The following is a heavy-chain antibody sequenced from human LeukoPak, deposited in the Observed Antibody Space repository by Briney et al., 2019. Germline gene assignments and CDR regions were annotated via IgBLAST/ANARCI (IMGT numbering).Heavy chain of an antibody. CDR3: AREITGPLEMATTAEIDY. Sequence: GSSVKVSCKASGGTFSSYAISWVRQAPGQGLEWMGWINTNTGNPTYAQGFTGRFVFSLDTSVSTAYLQISSLKAEDTAIYYCAREITGPLEMATTAEIDYWGQGTLVTVSS. CDR2: INTNTGNP. J-gene: IGHJ4*02. CDR1: GGTFSSYA. D-gene: IGHD5-24*01. V-gene: IGHV7-4-1*02.